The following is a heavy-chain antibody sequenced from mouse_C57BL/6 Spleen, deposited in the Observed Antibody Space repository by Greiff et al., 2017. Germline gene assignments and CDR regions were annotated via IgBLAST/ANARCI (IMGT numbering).Heavy chain of an antibody. V-gene: IGHV14-3*01. CDR2: IDPATGNT. J-gene: IGHJ4*01. CDR3: ARSGGSGYVGYAMDY. Sequence: EVQLQQSVAELVRPGASVKLSCTASGFNIKNTYMHWVKQRPEQGLEWIGRIDPATGNTKYAPKFQGKATITADKSSNTAYLQLSSLTSEDTAIYYCARSGGSGYVGYAMDYWGKGTSVTVSS. CDR1: GFNIKNTY. D-gene: IGHD3-2*02.